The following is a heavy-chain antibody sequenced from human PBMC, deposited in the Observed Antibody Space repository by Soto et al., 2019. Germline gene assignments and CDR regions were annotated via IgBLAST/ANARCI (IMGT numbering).Heavy chain of an antibody. V-gene: IGHV3-30-3*01. J-gene: IGHJ6*02. CDR2: ISYDGSNK. Sequence: QVQLVESGGGVVQPGRSLRLSCAASGFTFSSYAMHWVRQAPGKGLEWGAVISYDGSNKYYADSVKGRFTISRDNSKNTLYLQMNSLRAEDTAVYYCARGDRGRSDYGDYDYYYGMDVWGQGTTVTVSS. CDR3: ARGDRGRSDYGDYDYYYGMDV. D-gene: IGHD4-17*01. CDR1: GFTFSSYA.